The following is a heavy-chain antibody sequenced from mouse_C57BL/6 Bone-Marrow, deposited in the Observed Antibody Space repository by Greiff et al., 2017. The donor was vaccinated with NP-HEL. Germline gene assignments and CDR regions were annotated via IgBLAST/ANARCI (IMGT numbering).Heavy chain of an antibody. Sequence: VQLQQSGPELVKPGASVKISCKASGYTFTDYYMNWVKQSHGKSLEWIGDINPNNGGTSYNQKFKGKATLTVDKSSSTAYMELRSLTSEDSAVYYCARYTTVSPFAYWGQGTLVTVSA. CDR3: ARYTTVSPFAY. CDR1: GYTFTDYY. V-gene: IGHV1-26*01. J-gene: IGHJ3*01. CDR2: INPNNGGT. D-gene: IGHD1-1*01.